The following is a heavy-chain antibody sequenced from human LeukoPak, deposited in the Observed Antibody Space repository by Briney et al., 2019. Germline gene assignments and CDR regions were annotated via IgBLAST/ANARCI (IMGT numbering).Heavy chain of an antibody. D-gene: IGHD3-22*01. J-gene: IGHJ3*02. CDR1: GGSISSYY. V-gene: IGHV4-59*01. CDR3: AREPAGYYDSSGAFDI. Sequence: SETLSLTCTVSGGSISSYYWSWIRQPPGKGLEWIGYIYYSGSTNYNPSLKSRVTISVDTSKNQFSLKLSSVTAADTAVYYCAREPAGYYDSSGAFDIWGQGTMVTVSS. CDR2: IYYSGST.